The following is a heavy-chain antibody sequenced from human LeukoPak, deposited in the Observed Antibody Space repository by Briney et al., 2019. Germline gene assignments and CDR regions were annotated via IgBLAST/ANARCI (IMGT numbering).Heavy chain of an antibody. CDR2: IYSSGST. J-gene: IGHJ3*02. V-gene: IGHV4-39*07. Sequence: SETLSLTCRVSGVSISSGSNYWGWIRQPPGKTLEWIGSIYSSGSTYYNSSLKSRVIILLDTAKNHFSLNLSSVTAADTAVYYCARSDGYGLVGIWGQGTMVTVSS. D-gene: IGHD3-10*01. CDR3: ARSDGYGLVGI. CDR1: GVSISSGSNY.